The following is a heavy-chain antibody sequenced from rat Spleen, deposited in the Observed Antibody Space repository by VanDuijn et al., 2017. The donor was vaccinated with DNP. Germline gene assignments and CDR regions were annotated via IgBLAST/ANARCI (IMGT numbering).Heavy chain of an antibody. CDR1: GFTFSDYA. CDR2: ISYDGSRT. V-gene: IGHV5-17*01. Sequence: EVQLVESGGGLEQPGRSLKLSCAASGFTFSDYAMAWVRQAPKKGLEWVATISYDGSRTYYRDSVKGRFTISRDNAKSTLYLQMDSLRSEDTATYYCTTFEGRDAWGQGTSVTVSS. J-gene: IGHJ4*01. CDR3: TTFEGRDA. D-gene: IGHD1-11*01.